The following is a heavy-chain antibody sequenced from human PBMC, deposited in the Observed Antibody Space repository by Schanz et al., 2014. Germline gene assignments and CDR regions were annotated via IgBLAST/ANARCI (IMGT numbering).Heavy chain of an antibody. CDR3: AGTYCSSTSCYTGYYYMDV. V-gene: IGHV1-69*02. D-gene: IGHD2-2*02. CDR2: IIPVLAIA. CDR1: GYTFTDYG. Sequence: QVQLVQSGGEMKKPGASVKVSCKASGYTFTDYGLSWVRQAPGQGLEWMGRIIPVLAIADYAQKFQGRVTITADKSTSTAYMELSSLRSEDTAVYYCAGTYCSSTSCYTGYYYMDVWGKGTTVTVSS. J-gene: IGHJ6*03.